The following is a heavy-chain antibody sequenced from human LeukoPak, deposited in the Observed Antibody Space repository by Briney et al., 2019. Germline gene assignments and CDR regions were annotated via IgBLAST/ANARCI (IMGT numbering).Heavy chain of an antibody. J-gene: IGHJ4*02. D-gene: IGHD1-26*01. Sequence: GGSLRLSCEASGFTFSTYGMHWVRQAPGRGLEWVAVISYDGSNKYYADSVKGRFTISRDNSKNTLYLQMNSLGAEDTAVYYCAKVFFSGSYYAASDYWGQGTLVTVSS. V-gene: IGHV3-30*18. CDR3: AKVFFSGSYYAASDY. CDR2: ISYDGSNK. CDR1: GFTFSTYG.